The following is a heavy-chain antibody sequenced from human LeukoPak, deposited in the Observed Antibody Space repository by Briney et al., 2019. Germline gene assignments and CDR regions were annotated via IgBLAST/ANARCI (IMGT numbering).Heavy chain of an antibody. J-gene: IGHJ4*02. Sequence: PGGSLRLSCTASGFTFGDYTMSWVRQAPGKGLEWVGFIRSKAYGGTTEYAASVKGRFTISRDDSKSIAYLQMNSLKTEDTAVYYCSYDFWSGYYPSLDYWGQGTLVTASS. V-gene: IGHV3-49*04. CDR2: IRSKAYGGTT. CDR3: SYDFWSGYYPSLDY. CDR1: GFTFGDYT. D-gene: IGHD3-3*01.